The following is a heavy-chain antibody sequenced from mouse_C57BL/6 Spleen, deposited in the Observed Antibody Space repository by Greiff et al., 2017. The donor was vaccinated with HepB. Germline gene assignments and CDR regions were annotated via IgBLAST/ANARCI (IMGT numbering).Heavy chain of an antibody. CDR1: GYTFTSYW. J-gene: IGHJ4*01. D-gene: IGHD1-1*01. CDR3: ARGTGITTVKAMGY. CDR2: IDPSDSYT. Sequence: QVQLQQPGAELVKPGASVKLSCKTSGYTFTSYWMQWVKQRPGQGLEWIGEIDPSDSYTNYNQKFKGKATLTVDTSSSTAYMQLSSLTSEDSAVYYCARGTGITTVKAMGYWGQGTSVTVCS. V-gene: IGHV1-50*01.